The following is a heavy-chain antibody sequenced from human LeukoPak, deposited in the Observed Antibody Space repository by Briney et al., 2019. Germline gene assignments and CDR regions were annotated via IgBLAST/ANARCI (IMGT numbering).Heavy chain of an antibody. CDR2: IIPILGIA. CDR1: GGTFSSYA. J-gene: IGHJ4*02. D-gene: IGHD5-18*01. CDR3: ATIRGYSYGFDY. Sequence: ASVKVSCKASGGTFSSYAISWVRQAPGQGLEWMGRIIPILGIANYAQKFQGRVTITADKSTSTAYIELSSLRSEDTAVYYCATIRGYSYGFDYWGQGTLVTVSS. V-gene: IGHV1-69*04.